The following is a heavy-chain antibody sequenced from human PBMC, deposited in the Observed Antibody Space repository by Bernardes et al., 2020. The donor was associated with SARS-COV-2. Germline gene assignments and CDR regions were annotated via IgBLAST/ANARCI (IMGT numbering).Heavy chain of an antibody. J-gene: IGHJ4*02. D-gene: IGHD1-26*01. CDR2: IYSDGST. V-gene: IGHV3-66*01. Sequence: GSLRLSCAASGFTVSSNYMSWVRPAPGKGLEWVSVIYSDGSTSYADSVKGRFTISRDNSKNTLYLQMNSLRAEDTAVYYCARDRGGSYGLDYWGQGTLVTVSS. CDR1: GFTVSSNY. CDR3: ARDRGGSYGLDY.